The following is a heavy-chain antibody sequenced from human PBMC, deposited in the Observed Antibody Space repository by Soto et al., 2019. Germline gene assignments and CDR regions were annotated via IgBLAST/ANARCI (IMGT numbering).Heavy chain of an antibody. CDR1: GFTFSSYS. CDR2: ISSSSSTI. D-gene: IGHD6-19*01. V-gene: IGHV3-48*02. CDR3: ARVQNGWYGNFDY. Sequence: PGGSLRLSCAASGFTFSSYSMNWVRQSPGKGLEWVSYISSSSSTIYYADSVKGRFTISRDNAKNSLYLQMNSLRDEDTAVYYCARVQNGWYGNFDYWGQGTLVTVSS. J-gene: IGHJ4*02.